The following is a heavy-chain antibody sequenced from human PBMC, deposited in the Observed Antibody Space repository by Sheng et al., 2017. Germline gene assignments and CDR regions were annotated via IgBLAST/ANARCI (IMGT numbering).Heavy chain of an antibody. J-gene: IGHJ3*02. CDR2: IYHSGST. D-gene: IGHD6-13*01. Sequence: QVQLQESGPGLVKPSETLSLTCAVSGYSISSGYYWGWIRQPPGKGLEWIGSIYHSGSTYYNPSLKSRVTISVDTSKNQFSLKLSSVTAADTAVYYCARHQTTAATDAFDIWGQGTMVTVSS. V-gene: IGHV4-38-2*01. CDR3: ARHQTTAATDAFDI. CDR1: GYSISSGYY.